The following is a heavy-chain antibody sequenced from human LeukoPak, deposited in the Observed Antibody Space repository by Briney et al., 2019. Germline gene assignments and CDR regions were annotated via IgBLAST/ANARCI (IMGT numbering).Heavy chain of an antibody. Sequence: GGSLRLSCAASGFTFDDYGMSWVRQAPGKGLEWVSGIDRNGDSTGYADSVEGRFTISRDNAKNSLYLQMNSLRAEDTAVYYCARARGTGTTPNWFDPWGQGTLVTVSS. V-gene: IGHV3-20*04. J-gene: IGHJ5*02. CDR3: ARARGTGTTPNWFDP. D-gene: IGHD1-1*01. CDR2: IDRNGDST. CDR1: GFTFDDYG.